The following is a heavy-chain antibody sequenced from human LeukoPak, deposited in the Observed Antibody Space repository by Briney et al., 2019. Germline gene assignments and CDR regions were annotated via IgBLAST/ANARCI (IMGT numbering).Heavy chain of an antibody. CDR1: GFTFSYYT. Sequence: PGGSLRLSCAASGFTFSYYTMHWVRQAPGKGLEWVTVISYDGSNKYYADSVKGRFTVSRDNSKNTLYLQMDSLGAEDTAVYYCAGGKIQLWLHCYFDYWGQGTLVTVSS. V-gene: IGHV3-30-3*01. CDR3: AGGKIQLWLHCYFDY. D-gene: IGHD5-18*01. J-gene: IGHJ4*02. CDR2: ISYDGSNK.